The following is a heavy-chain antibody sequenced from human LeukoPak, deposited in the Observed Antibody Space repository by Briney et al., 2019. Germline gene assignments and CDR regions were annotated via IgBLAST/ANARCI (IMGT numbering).Heavy chain of an antibody. J-gene: IGHJ4*02. D-gene: IGHD6-13*01. V-gene: IGHV3-30*02. CDR3: AKEKIPIDWRAAAGGIDY. Sequence: PGGSLRLSCAASGFTFSSYGMHWVRQAPGKGLEWVAFIRYDGSNKYYADSVKGRFTISRDNSKNTLYLQMNSLRAEDTAVYYCAKEKIPIDWRAAAGGIDYWGQGTLVTVSS. CDR1: GFTFSSYG. CDR2: IRYDGSNK.